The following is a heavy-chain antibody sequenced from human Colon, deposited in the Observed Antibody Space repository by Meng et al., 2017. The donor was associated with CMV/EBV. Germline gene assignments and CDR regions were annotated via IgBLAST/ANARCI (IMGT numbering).Heavy chain of an antibody. D-gene: IGHD3-3*01. V-gene: IGHV3-23*01. J-gene: IGHJ6*02. CDR3: ARSTYDDFWSGHGLAV. CDR2: ITGSGSSR. Sequence: GGSLRLSCAASGFTFSSYWMNWVRQVPGKGLEWVSAITGSGSSRYYADSVKGRFTISRDNSNNNIHLQMNSLRAEDTALYYCARSTYDDFWSGHGLAVWGQGTTVTVSS. CDR1: GFTFSSYW.